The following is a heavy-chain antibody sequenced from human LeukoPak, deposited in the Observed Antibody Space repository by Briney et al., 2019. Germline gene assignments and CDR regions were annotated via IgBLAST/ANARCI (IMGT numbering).Heavy chain of an antibody. Sequence: GGSLRLSCAASGVTVISNYMSWVRQAPGEVLEWVSVIYAGGSTFYADSVKGRFTISRDNSKNTLYLQMNSLRAEDTAIYYCTRNWGSDNWFDPWGQGTLVTVSS. CDR2: IYAGGST. V-gene: IGHV3-53*01. J-gene: IGHJ5*02. D-gene: IGHD7-27*01. CDR3: TRNWGSDNWFDP. CDR1: GVTVISNY.